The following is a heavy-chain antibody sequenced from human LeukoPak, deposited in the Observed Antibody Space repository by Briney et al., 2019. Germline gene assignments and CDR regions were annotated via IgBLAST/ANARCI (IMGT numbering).Heavy chain of an antibody. D-gene: IGHD6-13*01. CDR2: ISYDGSNK. CDR3: ARGIPAAGSFDY. V-gene: IGHV3-30-3*01. Sequence: QTGRSLRLSCAASGFTFSSYAMHWVRQAPGKGLEWVAVISYDGSNKYYADSVKGRFTISRDNSKNTLYLQMNSLRAEDTAVYYCARGIPAAGSFDYWGQGTLVTVSS. J-gene: IGHJ4*02. CDR1: GFTFSSYA.